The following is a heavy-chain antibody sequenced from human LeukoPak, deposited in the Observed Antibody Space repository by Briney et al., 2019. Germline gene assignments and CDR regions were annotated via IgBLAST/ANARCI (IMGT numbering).Heavy chain of an antibody. CDR3: ASVRRGFGESSKYYSYYYMDV. D-gene: IGHD3-10*01. CDR2: VYYSGST. Sequence: PSETLSLTCTVSGGSISSSSYYWGWSRQPPGKGLDWIGNVYYSGSTYYNPSLKSRVTISVDTSKNQFSLKLSAVTAADTAVYSCASVRRGFGESSKYYSYYYMDVWGNGTTVTISS. V-gene: IGHV4-39*01. J-gene: IGHJ6*03. CDR1: GGSISSSSYY.